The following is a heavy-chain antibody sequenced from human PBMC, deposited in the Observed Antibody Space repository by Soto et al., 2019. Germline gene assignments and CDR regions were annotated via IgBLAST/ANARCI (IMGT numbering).Heavy chain of an antibody. Sequence: GGSLRLSCAASGFTFSSYGMHWVRQAPGKGLEWVAVIWYDGSNKYYADSVKGRFTISRDNSKNTLYLQMNSLRAEDTAVYYCARDWGIVAADPEPNDYWGQGTLVTVSS. D-gene: IGHD6-13*01. J-gene: IGHJ4*02. CDR3: ARDWGIVAADPEPNDY. CDR2: IWYDGSNK. V-gene: IGHV3-33*01. CDR1: GFTFSSYG.